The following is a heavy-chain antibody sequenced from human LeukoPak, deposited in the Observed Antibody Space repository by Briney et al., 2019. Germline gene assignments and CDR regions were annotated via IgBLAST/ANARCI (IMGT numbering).Heavy chain of an antibody. CDR2: MYYSGST. J-gene: IGHJ5*02. Sequence: PSETLSLTCTVSGGSISSGDYYWSWIRQPPGQGLEWIAYMYYSGSTYYNPSLKSRVTMSADTSKNQLSLKLSSVTAADTAVYYCARPYYYDSRIDPWGQGILVSDCS. D-gene: IGHD3-22*01. CDR3: ARPYYYDSRIDP. CDR1: GGSISSGDYY. V-gene: IGHV4-30-4*01.